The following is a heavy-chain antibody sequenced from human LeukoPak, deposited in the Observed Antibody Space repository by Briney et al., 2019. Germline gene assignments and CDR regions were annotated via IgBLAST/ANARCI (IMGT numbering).Heavy chain of an antibody. D-gene: IGHD3-10*01. Sequence: PSETLSLTCIVSDGSISSYYWSWIRQPPGKGLEWIGYIYHSGSTNYKPSLKSRVTISVDTSKNQFSLKLSSVTAADTAVYYCARGGYYGLGNDFRFDPWGQGTLVTVSS. CDR1: DGSISSYY. V-gene: IGHV4-59*01. J-gene: IGHJ5*02. CDR2: IYHSGST. CDR3: ARGGYYGLGNDFRFDP.